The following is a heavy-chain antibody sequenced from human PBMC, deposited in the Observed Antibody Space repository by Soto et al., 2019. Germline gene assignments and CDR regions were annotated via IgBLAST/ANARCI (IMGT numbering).Heavy chain of an antibody. D-gene: IGHD6-13*01. J-gene: IGHJ4*02. CDR3: AYSSTPFDY. V-gene: IGHV3-23*01. Sequence: EAQLLESGGGLVQPGGSERLSCAASGFTFSSYAMSWVRQAPGKGLEWVSAISGSGGSTYYADSEKGRFTISRDNSKNTLYLQMNSLRAEDTAVYYCAYSSTPFDYWGQGTLVTVSS. CDR1: GFTFSSYA. CDR2: ISGSGGST.